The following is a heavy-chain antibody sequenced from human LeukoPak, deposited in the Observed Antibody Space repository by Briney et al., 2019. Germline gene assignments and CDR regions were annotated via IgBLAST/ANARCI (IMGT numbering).Heavy chain of an antibody. J-gene: IGHJ5*02. Sequence: GGSLRLSCAASGFTFSTYWMGWVRQAPGMGLEWVANIKEDGGEKYYVDSVKGRFTISRDNAKNSLYLQMNSLRAEDTAVYYCARVLSLGWFDPWGQGTLVTVSS. CDR2: IKEDGGEK. CDR1: GFTFSTYW. CDR3: ARVLSLGWFDP. V-gene: IGHV3-7*03. D-gene: IGHD3-10*01.